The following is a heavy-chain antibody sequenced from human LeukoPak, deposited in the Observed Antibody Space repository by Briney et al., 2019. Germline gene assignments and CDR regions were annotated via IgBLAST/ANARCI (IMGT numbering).Heavy chain of an antibody. V-gene: IGHV1-69*04. CDR3: ARDLGTVVPAATRRGDIWFDP. CDR2: IIPILGIT. CDR1: GGTFSSYT. Sequence: SVTVSCNASGGTFSSYTISWVRHAPRQGLEWMGRIIPILGITNYAQKFQGRVTITASKSTSTADMELSSLRSEDTAVYYCARDLGTVVPAATRRGDIWFDPWGQGTLVTVSS. J-gene: IGHJ5*02. D-gene: IGHD2-2*01.